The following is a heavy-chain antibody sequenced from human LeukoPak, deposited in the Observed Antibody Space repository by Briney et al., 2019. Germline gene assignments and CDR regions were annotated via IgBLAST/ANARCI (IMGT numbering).Heavy chain of an antibody. CDR3: ARGVARTYYSDTSGYAAADY. CDR2: INHSGST. J-gene: IGHJ4*02. Sequence: SETLSLTCAVYGESFSGYYWSWIRQPPGKGLEWIGEINHSGSTNYNPSLKSRVTISVDTSKNQFSLKLSSVTAADTAVYYCARGVARTYYSDTSGYAAADYWGQGALVTVSS. V-gene: IGHV4-34*01. D-gene: IGHD3-22*01. CDR1: GESFSGYY.